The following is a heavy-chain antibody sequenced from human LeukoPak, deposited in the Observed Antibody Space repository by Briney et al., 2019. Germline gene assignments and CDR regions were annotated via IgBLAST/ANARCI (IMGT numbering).Heavy chain of an antibody. CDR1: GFTFSSYW. CDR3: AKGNDLWRGAFDI. V-gene: IGHV3-74*01. J-gene: IGHJ3*02. D-gene: IGHD3-3*01. Sequence: GGSLRLSCAASGFTFSSYWMRWVRQAPGKGLVWVSRINSDGSRTTYADSVKGRFTISRDNAKNTLYLQMNSLRVEDTAVYYCAKGNDLWRGAFDIWGQGTMVTVSS. CDR2: INSDGSRT.